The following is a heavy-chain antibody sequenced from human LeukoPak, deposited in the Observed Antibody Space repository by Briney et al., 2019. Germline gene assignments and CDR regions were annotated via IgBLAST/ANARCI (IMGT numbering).Heavy chain of an antibody. CDR1: GFTFDDYG. J-gene: IGHJ4*02. V-gene: IGHV3-48*01. CDR2: ISSSSSTI. D-gene: IGHD6-13*01. Sequence: GGSLRLSCAASGFTFDDYGMSWVRQAPGKGLEWVSYISSSSSTIYYADSVKGRFTISRDNAKNSLYLQMNSLRAEDTAVYYCASSTSSSWYYDYFDYWGQGTLVTVSS. CDR3: ASSTSSSWYYDYFDY.